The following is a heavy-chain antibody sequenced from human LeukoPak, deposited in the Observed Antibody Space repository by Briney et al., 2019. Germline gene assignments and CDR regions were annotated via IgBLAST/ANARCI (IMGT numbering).Heavy chain of an antibody. V-gene: IGHV1-18*01. CDR3: ARDQGVTMVRGVIIAASDY. J-gene: IGHJ4*02. CDR2: ISAYNGNT. Sequence: ASVKVFCKASGYTFTSYGISWVRQAPGQGLEWMGWISAYNGNTNYAQKLQGRVTMTTDTSTSTAYMELRSLRSDDTAVYYCARDQGVTMVRGVIIAASDYWGQGTLVTVSS. CDR1: GYTFTSYG. D-gene: IGHD3-10*01.